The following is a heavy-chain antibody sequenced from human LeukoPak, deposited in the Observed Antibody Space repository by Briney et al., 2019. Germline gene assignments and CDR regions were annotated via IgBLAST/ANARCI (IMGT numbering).Heavy chain of an antibody. Sequence: SETLSLTCTVSGGSISSYYWSWLRQPPGKGLEWIGYIYYSGSTNYNPSLKSRVTISVDTSKNQFSLKLSSVTAADTAVYYCARSGGYDFWSGYYYYYMDVWGKGTTVTVSS. D-gene: IGHD3-3*01. CDR2: IYYSGST. CDR1: GGSISSYY. CDR3: ARSGGYDFWSGYYYYYMDV. V-gene: IGHV4-59*01. J-gene: IGHJ6*03.